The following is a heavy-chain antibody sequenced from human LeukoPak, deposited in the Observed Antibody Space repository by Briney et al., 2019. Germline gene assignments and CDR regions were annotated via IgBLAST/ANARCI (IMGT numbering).Heavy chain of an antibody. Sequence: TGGPLRLSCAASGFTFSSYAMSWVRQAPGKGLEWVSSISSSSSYIYHADSVKGRFTISRDNAKNSLYLQMNSLRAEDMAVYYCARDLAITIPVIWGQGALVTVSS. J-gene: IGHJ4*02. D-gene: IGHD1-14*01. CDR1: GFTFSSYA. CDR3: ARDLAITIPVI. CDR2: ISSSSSYI. V-gene: IGHV3-21*01.